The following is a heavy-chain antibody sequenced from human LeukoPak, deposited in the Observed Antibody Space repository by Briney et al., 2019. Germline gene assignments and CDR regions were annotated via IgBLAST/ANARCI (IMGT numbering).Heavy chain of an antibody. D-gene: IGHD3-22*01. CDR3: ATGDTMIERHLDY. CDR1: GYTLTELS. J-gene: IGHJ4*02. Sequence: ASVTVSFTVSGYTLTELSMHWVRQAPGKGREGMGGFDPEDGETIYAQKFQGRVTITQDTSTDTAYMELSSLRSEDTAVYYCATGDTMIERHLDYWGQGTLVTVSS. V-gene: IGHV1-24*01. CDR2: FDPEDGET.